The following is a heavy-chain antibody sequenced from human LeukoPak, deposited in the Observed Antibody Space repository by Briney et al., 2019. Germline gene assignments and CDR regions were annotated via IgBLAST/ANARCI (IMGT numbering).Heavy chain of an antibody. CDR3: ARAKPTVTTFDY. J-gene: IGHJ4*02. D-gene: IGHD4-17*01. CDR2: ISSSSSYI. CDR1: GFTFSSYS. Sequence: TGGSLRLSCAASGFTFSSYSMNWVRQAPGKGLEWVSSISSSSSYIYYADSVKGRFTISRDNAKNSLYLQMNSLRAEDTAVYYCARAKPTVTTFDYWGQGTLVTVSS. V-gene: IGHV3-21*01.